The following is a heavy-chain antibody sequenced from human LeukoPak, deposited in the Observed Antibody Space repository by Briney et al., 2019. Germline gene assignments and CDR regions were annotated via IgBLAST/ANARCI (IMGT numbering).Heavy chain of an antibody. CDR2: IYPGDSDT. Sequence: GEPLKIPCKGSGYSFTSYSIGWVRQMPGKGLEWMGIIYPGDSDTRYSPSFQGQVTISADKYISTANLQWRSLKASDTAMYYCARHLSWFDPWGQGTLVTVSS. V-gene: IGHV5-51*01. CDR1: GYSFTSYS. CDR3: ARHLSWFDP. J-gene: IGHJ5*02.